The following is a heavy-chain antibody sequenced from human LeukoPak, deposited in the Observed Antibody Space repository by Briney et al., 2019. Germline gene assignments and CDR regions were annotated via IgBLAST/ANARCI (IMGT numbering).Heavy chain of an antibody. CDR1: GNSISTNNYY. J-gene: IGHJ4*02. CDR2: IYYSGST. CDR3: ARRTTVTIPFGY. D-gene: IGHD4-11*01. Sequence: SETLSLTCTVSGNSISTNNYYWGWIRQPPGKGLEWIGSIYYSGSTYYNLSLKNRVTMSVDTSRNQFSLRLSSVTAADTSVYYCARRTTVTIPFGYWGQGTLVTVSS. V-gene: IGHV4-39*01.